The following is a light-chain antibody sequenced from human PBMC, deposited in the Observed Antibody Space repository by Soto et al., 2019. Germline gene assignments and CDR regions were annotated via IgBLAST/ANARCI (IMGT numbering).Light chain of an antibody. CDR2: HAS. CDR1: QSVSSS. Sequence: IVLTQSPVTLSLSPGDRATLSCRASQSVSSSLAWYQQKSGQVPRLLIYHASKRATGIPDRFSGSGSGTDFTLTISRLEPEDYALYYCQQRNNWSFGQGTRLEIK. V-gene: IGKV3-11*01. J-gene: IGKJ5*01. CDR3: QQRNNWS.